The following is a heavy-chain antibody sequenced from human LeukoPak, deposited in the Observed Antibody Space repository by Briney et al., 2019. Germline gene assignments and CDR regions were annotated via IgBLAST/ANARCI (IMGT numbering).Heavy chain of an antibody. CDR2: IFYSGST. D-gene: IGHD4-17*01. J-gene: IGHJ4*02. CDR1: GGSISSGGYY. V-gene: IGHV4-31*03. CDR3: ARGAPTVTTFFDY. Sequence: SEPLSLTCTVSGGSISSGGYYWSWIRQHPGKGLEFIGYIFYSGSTHYNPSLKSRVTISVDTSKNHFSLNLSSVTAADTAVYYCARGAPTVTTFFDYWGQGTLITVSS.